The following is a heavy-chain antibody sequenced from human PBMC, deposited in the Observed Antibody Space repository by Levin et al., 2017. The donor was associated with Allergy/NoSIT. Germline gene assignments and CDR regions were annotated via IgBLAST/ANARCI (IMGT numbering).Heavy chain of an antibody. V-gene: IGHV3-30-3*01. CDR2: ISYDGTNK. Sequence: PGGSLRLSCAASGFTFSSYAMHWVSQAPGKGLEWVAVISYDGTNKYYADSVKGRFTISRDDSKNTLYLQMNSLRAEDTAVYYCARGGLGGYHSGSYYKSFDYWGQGTLVTVSS. CDR3: ARGGLGGYHSGSYYKSFDY. D-gene: IGHD3-10*01. J-gene: IGHJ4*02. CDR1: GFTFSSYA.